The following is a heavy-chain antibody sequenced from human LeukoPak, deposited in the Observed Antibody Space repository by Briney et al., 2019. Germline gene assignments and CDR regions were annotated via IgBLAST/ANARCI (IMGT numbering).Heavy chain of an antibody. CDR1: GGSLSNYY. CDR3: ARGEGLIDP. Sequence: SETLSLTCTVSGGSLSNYYWRWIRQPPGKGLEWIGYIYYSGSTNYNHSLKSRVTISVDTSKNQFSLKLSSVTAADTAGYYCARGEGLIDPWGQGTLVTVSS. V-gene: IGHV4-59*01. D-gene: IGHD3-16*01. J-gene: IGHJ5*02. CDR2: IYYSGST.